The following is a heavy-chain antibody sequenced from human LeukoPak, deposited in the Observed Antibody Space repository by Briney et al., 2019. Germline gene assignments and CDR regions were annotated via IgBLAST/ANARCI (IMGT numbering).Heavy chain of an antibody. CDR3: ARDGYGDYVDLGEYFQH. D-gene: IGHD4-17*01. CDR1: GYTFTSYG. V-gene: IGHV1-18*01. Sequence: ASVKVSCKASGYTFTSYGFSWVRQAPGQALEWIVSITAYNGNTNYAQKLQGRVTMTTDTSTSTAYMELRSLRSDDTAVYYCARDGYGDYVDLGEYFQHWGQGTLVTVSS. CDR2: ITAYNGNT. J-gene: IGHJ1*01.